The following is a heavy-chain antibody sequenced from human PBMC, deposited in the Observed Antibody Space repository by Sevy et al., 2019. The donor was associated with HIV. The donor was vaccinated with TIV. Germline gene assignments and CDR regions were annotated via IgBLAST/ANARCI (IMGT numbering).Heavy chain of an antibody. CDR3: AGGRGCSGGSCYSRWEYYYYYMDV. CDR1: GYTFTSYG. CDR2: ISAYNGNT. D-gene: IGHD2-15*01. J-gene: IGHJ6*03. V-gene: IGHV1-18*04. Sequence: ASVKVSCKASGYTFTSYGISWVRQAPGQGLEWMGWISAYNGNTNYAQKLQGRVTMTTDTSTSTAYMELRSLRADDTVVYYWAGGRGCSGGSCYSRWEYYYYYMDVWGKGTTVTVSS.